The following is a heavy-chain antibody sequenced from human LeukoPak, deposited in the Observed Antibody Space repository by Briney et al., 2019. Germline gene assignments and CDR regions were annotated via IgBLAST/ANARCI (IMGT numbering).Heavy chain of an antibody. Sequence: GGSLRRSCAASGFTVSSNYMSWVRQAPGKGLEWVSVIYSGGSTYYADSVRGRFTISRDNSKNTLYLQMNSLRAEDTAVYYCARDGYYDSSGRKKKSYWYFDLWGRGTLVTVSS. V-gene: IGHV3-66*02. CDR2: IYSGGST. D-gene: IGHD3-22*01. J-gene: IGHJ2*01. CDR1: GFTVSSNY. CDR3: ARDGYYDSSGRKKKSYWYFDL.